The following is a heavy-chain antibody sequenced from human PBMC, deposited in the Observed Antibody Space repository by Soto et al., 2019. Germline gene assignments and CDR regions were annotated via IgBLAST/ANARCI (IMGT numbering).Heavy chain of an antibody. Sequence: LRLSCAASGFTFTNYGMHWVRQAPGKGLEWVAVIWYDGSHESYADSVKGRFTISRDSSRSTLYLQMSSLRAEDTALYYCARNQIYSCFSGHIYGDGGLDSWGPGTLVTVSS. CDR3: ARNQIYSCFSGHIYGDGGLDS. CDR2: IWYDGSHE. V-gene: IGHV3-33*01. J-gene: IGHJ4*02. CDR1: GFTFTNYG. D-gene: IGHD4-17*01.